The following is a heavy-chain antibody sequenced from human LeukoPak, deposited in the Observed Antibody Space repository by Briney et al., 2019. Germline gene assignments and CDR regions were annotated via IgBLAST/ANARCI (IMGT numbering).Heavy chain of an antibody. CDR3: ARHVWLQPFDY. CDR1: GDSISTYY. D-gene: IGHD3-9*01. V-gene: IGHV4-59*01. Sequence: PSETLSLTCTVSGDSISTYYWTWIRQPPGKGLEWIGYIYYSGSTKYNPSLKSQVTMSVDTSKNQFSLKLSSVTAADTAMYYCARHVWLQPFDYWGQGTLVTVSS. CDR2: IYYSGST. J-gene: IGHJ4*02.